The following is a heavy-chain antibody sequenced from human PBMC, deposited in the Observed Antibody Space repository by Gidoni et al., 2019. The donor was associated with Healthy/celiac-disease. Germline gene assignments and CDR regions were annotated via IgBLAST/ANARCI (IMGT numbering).Heavy chain of an antibody. CDR3: ASGHILREMATTYYFDY. V-gene: IGHV4-39*01. CDR2: ST. Sequence: STYYNPSLKSRVTISVDTSKNQFSLKLSSVTAADTAVYYCASGHILREMATTYYFDYWGQGTLVTVS. D-gene: IGHD5-12*01. J-gene: IGHJ4*02.